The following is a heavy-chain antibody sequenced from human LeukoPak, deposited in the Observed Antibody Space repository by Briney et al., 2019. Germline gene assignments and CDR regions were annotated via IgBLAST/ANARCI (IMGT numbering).Heavy chain of an antibody. CDR2: ISGSGSAT. D-gene: IGHD4-17*01. Sequence: GGSLRLSCAASGFTFRSYAMKWVRQAPGKGLEWVSAISGSGSATYYADSVKGRFTISRDNSKNTLYLQMNSLRAEDTAVYYCAKDQYGEAFDIWGPGTMVTVSS. J-gene: IGHJ3*02. CDR3: AKDQYGEAFDI. CDR1: GFTFRSYA. V-gene: IGHV3-23*01.